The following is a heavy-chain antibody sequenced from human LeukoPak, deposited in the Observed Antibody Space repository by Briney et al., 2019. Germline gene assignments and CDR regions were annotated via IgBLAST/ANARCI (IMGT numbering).Heavy chain of an antibody. D-gene: IGHD3-22*01. Sequence: GGSLRLSCIVSGFSFNNYAMSWVRQAPGKGLEWVSSISGSGGTTSYTDSVKGRFTIARDNSKDTLYLHMNGLRAEDTAVYYCGGGDYYDSSGFYYPHPPFDYWGQGTMVTVSS. CDR3: GGGDYYDSSGFYYPHPPFDY. CDR1: GFSFNNYA. J-gene: IGHJ4*02. V-gene: IGHV3-23*01. CDR2: ISGSGGTT.